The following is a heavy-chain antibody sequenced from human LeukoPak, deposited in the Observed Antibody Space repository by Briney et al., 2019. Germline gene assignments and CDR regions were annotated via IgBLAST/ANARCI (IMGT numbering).Heavy chain of an antibody. Sequence: GGSLRLSCAASGFTFSSYSMNWVRQAPGKGLEWVSAISGSGGSTYYADSVKGRFTISRDNSKNTLYLQMNSLRAEDTAVYYCAAPRPAYYYDSSGYYYYWGQGTLVTVSS. CDR3: AAPRPAYYYDSSGYYYY. CDR1: GFTFSSYS. J-gene: IGHJ4*02. CDR2: ISGSGGST. V-gene: IGHV3-23*01. D-gene: IGHD3-22*01.